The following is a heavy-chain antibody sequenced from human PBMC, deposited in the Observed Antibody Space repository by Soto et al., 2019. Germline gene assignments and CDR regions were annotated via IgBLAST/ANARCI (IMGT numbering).Heavy chain of an antibody. D-gene: IGHD3-10*01. V-gene: IGHV1-18*01. J-gene: IGHJ4*02. CDR1: GDTFASFG. Sequence: ASVRVSCKASGDTFASFGFSWVRQAPGQGLEWLGWISAYNGNTHYAQKVRDRVTLTTDTSTNTAYMELRSLTSDDTAVYYCARDQESITDRILQYWGQGTRVTVSS. CDR2: ISAYNGNT. CDR3: ARDQESITDRILQY.